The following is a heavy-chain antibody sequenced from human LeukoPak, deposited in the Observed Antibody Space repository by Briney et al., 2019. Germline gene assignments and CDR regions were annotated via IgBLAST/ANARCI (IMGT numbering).Heavy chain of an antibody. Sequence: SETLSLTCTVSGGSISSGSYYGSWIRQPAGKGLEWIGRIYTSGSTNYNPPLKSRLTISVDTSKNQFSLKLSSVTAADTAVYYCARERGHELRFLEWWEVSEEEGIDYWGQGTLVTVSS. V-gene: IGHV4-61*02. J-gene: IGHJ4*02. D-gene: IGHD3-3*01. CDR1: GGSISSGSYY. CDR3: ARERGHELRFLEWWEVSEEEGIDY. CDR2: IYTSGST.